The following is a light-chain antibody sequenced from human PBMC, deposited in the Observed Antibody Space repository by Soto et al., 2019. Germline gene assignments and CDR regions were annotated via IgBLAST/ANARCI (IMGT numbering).Light chain of an antibody. CDR3: QQYDSSPRT. V-gene: IGKV3-20*01. Sequence: EIVLTQSPGTLSLSPGERATLSCRASQTVSSSYLAWYQQKPGQAPRLLIYAASSRATGIPDRFSGSGSGTDFTLTISRLEPEYVAVYSCQQYDSSPRTFGQGTKVEI. J-gene: IGKJ1*01. CDR2: AAS. CDR1: QTVSSSY.